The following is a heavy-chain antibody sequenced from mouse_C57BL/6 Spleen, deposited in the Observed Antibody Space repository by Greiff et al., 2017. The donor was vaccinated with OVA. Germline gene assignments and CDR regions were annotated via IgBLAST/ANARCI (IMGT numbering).Heavy chain of an antibody. V-gene: IGHV1-53*01. CDR2: INPSNGGT. J-gene: IGHJ2*01. CDR1: GYTFTSYW. Sequence: VKLQQPGTELVKPGASVKLSCKASGYTFTSYWMHWVKQRPGQGLEWIGNINPSNGGTNYNEKFKSKATLTVDKSSSTAYMQLSSLTSEDSAVYYCARIYYDYDGYFDYWGQGTTLTVSS. D-gene: IGHD2-4*01. CDR3: ARIYYDYDGYFDY.